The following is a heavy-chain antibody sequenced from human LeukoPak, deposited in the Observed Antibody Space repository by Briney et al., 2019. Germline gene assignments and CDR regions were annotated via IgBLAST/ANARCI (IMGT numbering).Heavy chain of an antibody. V-gene: IGHV1-8*01. D-gene: IGHD2-2*01. CDR2: MNPNSGNT. CDR1: GYTFSSHD. CDR3: ARGYSINCSSTSCNHYLNWFDP. Sequence: ASVKVSCKASGYTFSSHDINWGRQATGQGLEWMGWMNPNSGNTGYAQKFQGRVTMTRNTPIGTAYMELSSLRSEDTAVYYCARGYSINCSSTSCNHYLNWFDPWGQGTLVTVSS. J-gene: IGHJ5*02.